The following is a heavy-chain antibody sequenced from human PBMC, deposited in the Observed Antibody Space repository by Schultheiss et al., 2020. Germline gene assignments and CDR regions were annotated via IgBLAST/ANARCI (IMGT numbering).Heavy chain of an antibody. CDR3: AREGVPKARDY. Sequence: ASVKVSCKASGYTFTGNYMHWVRQAPGQGLEWMGYINSNSGATRYAQKLQGRVTMTRDTSISTAYMELSRLTSDDTAVYYCAREGVPKARDYWGQGTLVTVSS. J-gene: IGHJ4*02. D-gene: IGHD3-10*01. V-gene: IGHV1-2*02. CDR2: INSNSGAT. CDR1: GYTFTGNY.